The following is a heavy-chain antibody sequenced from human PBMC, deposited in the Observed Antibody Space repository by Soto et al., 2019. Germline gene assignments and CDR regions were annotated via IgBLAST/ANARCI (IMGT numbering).Heavy chain of an antibody. D-gene: IGHD3-22*01. J-gene: IGHJ4*02. Sequence: SETLSLTCTVSGGSISRGGNYWTWIRQHPGKGLEWIGYIYYSGSTYYNPSLKSRVTISVDTSKNQFSLRLNSVTAADTAVYYCARSPGISNDGSGTRGRNIDYWGQGTLVTVSS. CDR2: IYYSGST. V-gene: IGHV4-31*03. CDR1: GGSISRGGNY. CDR3: ARSPGISNDGSGTRGRNIDY.